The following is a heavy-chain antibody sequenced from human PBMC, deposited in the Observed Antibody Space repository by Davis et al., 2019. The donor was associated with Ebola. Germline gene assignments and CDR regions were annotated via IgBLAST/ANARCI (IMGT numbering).Heavy chain of an antibody. CDR1: GFTFSDHW. D-gene: IGHD3-10*01. CDR2: ISSSGSGT. V-gene: IGHV3-11*04. J-gene: IGHJ4*02. CDR3: AKDLLDHYSVDY. Sequence: GESLKISCSASGFTFSDHWMRWIRQAPGKGLEWVSDISSSGSGTYYADSVKGRFTISRDNAKNSLYLQMDSLRAEDTAVYYCAKDLLDHYSVDYWGQGIMVTVSS.